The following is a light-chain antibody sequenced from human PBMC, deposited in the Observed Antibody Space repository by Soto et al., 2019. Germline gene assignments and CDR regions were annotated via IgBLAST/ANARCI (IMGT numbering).Light chain of an antibody. Sequence: QSVLTQPPSVSAAPGQKVTISCSGSSSNIGNNYVSWYQQLPGTAPKLLIYDNNKRPSGIPDRFSGSKSGTSATLGITGLQTGEEADYYCGTWDSSLSAYVVFGGGTQVTVL. CDR2: DNN. CDR3: GTWDSSLSAYVV. CDR1: SSNIGNNY. J-gene: IGLJ2*01. V-gene: IGLV1-51*01.